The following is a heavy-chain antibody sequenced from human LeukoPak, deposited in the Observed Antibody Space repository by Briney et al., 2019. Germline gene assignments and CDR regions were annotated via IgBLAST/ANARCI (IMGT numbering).Heavy chain of an antibody. CDR2: IFPIFGTA. CDR1: RGTFSSYA. J-gene: IGHJ5*02. D-gene: IGHD3-10*01. CDR3: ATGGAYYGSGTYYNH. Sequence: ASVKVSCKTSRGTFSSYAITWVRQAPGQGLEWMGGIFPIFGTANYAQQFQGRVTITADESTSTVYMQLSSLRSEDTAVYYCATGGAYYGSGTYYNHWGQGTLVTVSS. V-gene: IGHV1-69*13.